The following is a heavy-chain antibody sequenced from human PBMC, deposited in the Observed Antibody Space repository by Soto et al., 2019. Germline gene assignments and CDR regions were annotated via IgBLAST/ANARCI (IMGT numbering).Heavy chain of an antibody. V-gene: IGHV1-69*06. D-gene: IGHD4-17*01. CDR3: ARAGIYSDYFTGAQDP. CDR2: IIPIFDKA. Sequence: QVQLVQSGAEVKKPGSSVKVSCKGSGATFTSYGVIWVRQAPGQGLEWMGGIIPIFDKANYARKFQARPTITADNSTSTAFMELRSLRSEDTAVYYCARAGIYSDYFTGAQDPWGQGALVTVSS. J-gene: IGHJ5*02. CDR1: GATFTSYG.